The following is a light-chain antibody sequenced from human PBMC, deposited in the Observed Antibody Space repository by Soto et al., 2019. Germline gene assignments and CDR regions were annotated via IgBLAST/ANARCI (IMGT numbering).Light chain of an antibody. J-gene: IGLJ2*01. Sequence: QSVLTQPPSASGTPGQRVFISCSGSSSNIGGTNYAYWYQQLPGRVPKLLIYGNSNRPSGVPDRFSGSKSGTSASLAITGLQAEDEADYYCQSYDSSLSGHVVFGGGTKLTVL. CDR1: SSNIGGTNY. V-gene: IGLV1-40*01. CDR3: QSYDSSLSGHVV. CDR2: GNS.